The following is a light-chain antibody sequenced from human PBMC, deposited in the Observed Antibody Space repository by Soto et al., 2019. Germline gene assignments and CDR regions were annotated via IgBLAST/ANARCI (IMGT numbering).Light chain of an antibody. CDR3: QGFSSYWFT. CDR2: KAS. Sequence: DIQMTQSPSTLSASVGDRVTITCRASESIGIWLAWYQQKPGKAPKLLIYKASTLESGVPSRFSGSGSGTEFTLTISSLQPDDFATYFCQGFSSYWFTFGQGTKVDIK. CDR1: ESIGIW. V-gene: IGKV1-5*03. J-gene: IGKJ2*01.